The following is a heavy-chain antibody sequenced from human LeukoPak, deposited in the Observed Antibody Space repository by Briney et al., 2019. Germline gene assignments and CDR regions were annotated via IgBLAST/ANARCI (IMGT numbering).Heavy chain of an antibody. D-gene: IGHD5-18*01. J-gene: IGHJ4*02. V-gene: IGHV3-23*01. CDR2: ISGSGGST. CDR1: GFTFSSYS. CDR3: AKDKGGIDTAMDIGGDY. Sequence: GGSLRLSCAASGFTFSSYSMSWIRQAPGKGLEWISAISGSGGSTYYADSVKGRLNISRDNSKNKLYLQMNRLRAEDTAVYYCAKDKGGIDTAMDIGGDYWGQGTLVTVSS.